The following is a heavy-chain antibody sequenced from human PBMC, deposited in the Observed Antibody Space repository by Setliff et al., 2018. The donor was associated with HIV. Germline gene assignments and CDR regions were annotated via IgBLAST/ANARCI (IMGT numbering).Heavy chain of an antibody. Sequence: PSETLSLTCSVSGASITSHNWSWIRQAAGKGLEWIGRIYTRGNTNYNPSLRSRVTMSVDTSKNQFSLKVTSVTAADTAVYYCTRDLWGDDYYYNNMDVWGKGTTVTVSS. J-gene: IGHJ6*03. CDR2: IYTRGNT. V-gene: IGHV4-4*07. D-gene: IGHD2-21*02. CDR3: TRDLWGDDYYYNNMDV. CDR1: GASITSHN.